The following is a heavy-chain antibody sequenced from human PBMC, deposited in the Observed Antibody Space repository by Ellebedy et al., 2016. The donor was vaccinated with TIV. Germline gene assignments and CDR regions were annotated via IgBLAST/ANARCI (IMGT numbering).Heavy chain of an antibody. J-gene: IGHJ5*02. Sequence: SETLSLXXTVSGGSISSSSYYWGWIRQPPGNGLEWIGRIYYSGSTYYNPSLKSRVTISVDTSKNQFSLKLSSVTAADTAVYYCARRNSYAITIDWFDPWGQGTLVTVSS. V-gene: IGHV4-39*01. CDR1: GGSISSSSYY. CDR3: ARRNSYAITIDWFDP. D-gene: IGHD3-3*01. CDR2: IYYSGST.